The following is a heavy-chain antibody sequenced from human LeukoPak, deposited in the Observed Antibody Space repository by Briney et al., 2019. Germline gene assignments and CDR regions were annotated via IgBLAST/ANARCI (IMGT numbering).Heavy chain of an antibody. J-gene: IGHJ4*02. CDR2: IYYSGST. CDR1: GGSISSSSYY. Sequence: SETLSLSCTVSGGSISSSSYYWGWIRQPPGKGLEWLGSIYYSGSTYYNPSLKSRVTISVDTSKNQFSLKLSSVTAADTAVYYCARHSRQLRGRIFYWGQGTLVTVSS. D-gene: IGHD4-11*01. V-gene: IGHV4-39*01. CDR3: ARHSRQLRGRIFY.